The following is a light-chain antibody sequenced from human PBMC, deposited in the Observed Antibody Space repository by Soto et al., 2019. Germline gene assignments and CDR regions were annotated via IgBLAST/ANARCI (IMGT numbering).Light chain of an antibody. CDR1: QTISFS. J-gene: IGKJ1*01. V-gene: IGKV1-5*01. CDR2: AAS. CDR3: QQATSFPRT. Sequence: DIQMTQSPSTLSASVGDRVTITCRAGQTISFSLAWYQQKPGKAPKLLIYAASTLQGGVPSRFSGSGSGTEFTLTISSLQPEDFATYYCQQATSFPRTFGQGTKVDI.